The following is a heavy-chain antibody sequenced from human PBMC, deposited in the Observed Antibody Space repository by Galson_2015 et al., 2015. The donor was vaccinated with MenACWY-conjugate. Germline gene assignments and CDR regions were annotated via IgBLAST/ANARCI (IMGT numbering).Heavy chain of an antibody. CDR2: ISYDGSNK. V-gene: IGHV3-30*04. Sequence: SLRLSCAASGFTFSSYAMHWVRQAPGKGLEWVAVISYDGSNKYYADSVKGRFTISRDNSKNTLYLQMNSLRAEDTAVYYCARDLGGSYYLLDYWGQGTLVTVSP. CDR1: GFTFSSYA. CDR3: ARDLGGSYYLLDY. D-gene: IGHD1-26*01. J-gene: IGHJ4*02.